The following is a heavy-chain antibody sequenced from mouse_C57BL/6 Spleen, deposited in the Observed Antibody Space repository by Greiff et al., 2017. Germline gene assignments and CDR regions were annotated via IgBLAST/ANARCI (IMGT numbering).Heavy chain of an antibody. D-gene: IGHD2-5*01. Sequence: VQLQQSGPGLVQPSQSLSITCTVSGFSLTSYGVHWVRQSPGKGLEWLGVIWRGGSTDYNAAFMSRLSITKDNSKSQVFFKMNSLQADDTAIYYCAKKGDSNYGEAMDYWGQGTSVTVSS. V-gene: IGHV2-5*01. CDR3: AKKGDSNYGEAMDY. J-gene: IGHJ4*01. CDR2: IWRGGST. CDR1: GFSLTSYG.